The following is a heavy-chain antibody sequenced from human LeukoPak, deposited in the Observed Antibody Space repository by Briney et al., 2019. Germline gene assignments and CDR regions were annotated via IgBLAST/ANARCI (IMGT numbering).Heavy chain of an antibody. CDR2: IQYSGST. V-gene: IGHV4-59*01. Sequence: SETLSLTCTVSGGSISSYYWSWIRQPPGKGLEWIGYIQYSGSTNYNPSLKSRVTISVDTSKNQVSLNLSSVTAADTAVYYCGREDCIGTRCLFDPWGQGILVTVSS. CDR1: GGSISSYY. J-gene: IGHJ5*02. D-gene: IGHD2-2*01. CDR3: GREDCIGTRCLFDP.